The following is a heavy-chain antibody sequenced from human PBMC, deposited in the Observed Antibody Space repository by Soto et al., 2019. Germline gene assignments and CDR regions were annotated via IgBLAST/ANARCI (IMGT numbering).Heavy chain of an antibody. V-gene: IGHV3-20*01. CDR1: GFTFDDYG. CDR3: ARDPRPRLGYCSSTSCYAYNRLAP. J-gene: IGHJ5*02. CDR2: INWNGGST. Sequence: TGGSLRLSCAASGFTFDDYGMSWVRQAPGKGLEWVSGINWNGGSTGYADSVKGRFTISRDNAKNPLYLQMNSLRAEDTALYHCARDPRPRLGYCSSTSCYAYNRLAPWGQGTLVTVSS. D-gene: IGHD2-2*01.